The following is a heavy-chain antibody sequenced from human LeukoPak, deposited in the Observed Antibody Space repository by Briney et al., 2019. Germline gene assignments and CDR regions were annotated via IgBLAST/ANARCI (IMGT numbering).Heavy chain of an antibody. D-gene: IGHD1-1*01. CDR1: GGSISSSNW. CDR2: IYHSGST. V-gene: IGHV4-4*02. J-gene: IGHJ4*02. Sequence: SGTLSLTCAVAGGSISSSNWWSWVRQPPGKGLEWIGEIYHSGSTNYNPSLKSRVTISVDKSKNQFSLKLSSVTAADTAVYYCARASHWNQLHYFDYWGQGTLVTVSS. CDR3: ARASHWNQLHYFDY.